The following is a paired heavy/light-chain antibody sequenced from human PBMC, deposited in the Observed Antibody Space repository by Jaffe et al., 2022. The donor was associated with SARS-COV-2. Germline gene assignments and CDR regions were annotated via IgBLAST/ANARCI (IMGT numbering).Heavy chain of an antibody. J-gene: IGHJ4*02. CDR1: GFTFSNYA. D-gene: IGHD2-21*02. CDR2: ISASGADT. V-gene: IGHV3-23*04. CDR3: AKPIMVTAILKRTTFDY. Sequence: EVHLVESGGGLVQPGGSLRLSCAASGFTFSNYAMTWVRQAPGKGLEWVSTISASGADTYHADSVKGRFTVSRDNSKNTLYLQMNTLRAEDTAIYYCAKPIMVTAILKRTTFDYWGQGALVTVSS.
Light chain of an antibody. J-gene: IGKJ5*01. CDR3: MQTTQLPPT. CDR2: EIS. CDR1: QSLVHSDTSTY. Sequence: DIVMTQAPLSSPVTLGQSASISCRSSQSLVHSDTSTYLSWLQQRPGQPPRLLIYEISNRFSGVPDRFSGSGAGTDFTLKISRVEGEDVGLYYCMQTTQLPPTFGQGTRLEI. V-gene: IGKV2-24*01.